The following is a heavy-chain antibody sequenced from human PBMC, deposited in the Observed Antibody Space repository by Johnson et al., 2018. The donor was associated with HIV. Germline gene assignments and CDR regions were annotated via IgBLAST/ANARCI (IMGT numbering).Heavy chain of an antibody. CDR2: ISYDGNNI. D-gene: IGHD3-10*01. CDR1: GFTFSSFG. Sequence: VQLVESGGGVVQPGRSLRLSCVASGFTFSSFGMHWVRQAPGKGLEWVAIISYDGNNIYYADTVKGRFTIARENLKNTLYLQMNSRGAEDTAVYYCARDPLWHGSTFDMWGPGTMVTVSS. V-gene: IGHV3-30*03. J-gene: IGHJ3*02. CDR3: ARDPLWHGSTFDM.